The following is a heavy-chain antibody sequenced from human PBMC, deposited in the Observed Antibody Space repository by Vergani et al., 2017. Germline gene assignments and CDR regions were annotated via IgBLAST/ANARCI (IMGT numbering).Heavy chain of an antibody. J-gene: IGHJ4*02. CDR3: ASNGYYCLDC. V-gene: IGHV4-4*02. Sequence: QVQLQESGPGLVKPSQTLSLTCTVSGGSISGTNWWSWVRQSPGKGLEWIGEIYHSGSTNYNPSLKSRVTISVDKYKNQFSLKLSSVTAAGTAVYYCASNGYYCLDCWGRGTLVTVSS. D-gene: IGHD3-22*01. CDR2: IYHSGST. CDR1: GGSISGTNW.